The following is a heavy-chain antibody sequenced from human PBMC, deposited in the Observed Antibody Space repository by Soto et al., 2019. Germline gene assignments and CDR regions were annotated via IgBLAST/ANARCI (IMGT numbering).Heavy chain of an antibody. D-gene: IGHD3-9*01. CDR1: GFTFSSYA. CDR3: AKGLATSYYDLLTGPDY. CDR2: ISGSGSTI. Sequence: EVQLLESGGGLVQPGGSLRLSCAASGFTFSSYAMNWVRQAPGKGLEWGSVISGSGSTIYYAASVRGRFTISRDNSQKTVFLEMNSLRADDTAVYYCAKGLATSYYDLLTGPDYWGQGTLVTVSS. J-gene: IGHJ4*02. V-gene: IGHV3-23*01.